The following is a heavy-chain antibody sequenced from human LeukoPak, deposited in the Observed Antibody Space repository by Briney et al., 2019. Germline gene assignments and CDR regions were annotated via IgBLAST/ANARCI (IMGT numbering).Heavy chain of an antibody. Sequence: SETLSLTCAVYGGSFSGYYWSWLRQPPGKGLEWIGSIYYSGSTYYNPSLKSRVTISVDTSKNQFSLKLSSVTAADTAVYYCARLWADYGETLKSPDYWGQGTLVTVSS. CDR2: IYYSGST. CDR3: ARLWADYGETLKSPDY. V-gene: IGHV4-34*01. J-gene: IGHJ4*02. D-gene: IGHD4-17*01. CDR1: GGSFSGYY.